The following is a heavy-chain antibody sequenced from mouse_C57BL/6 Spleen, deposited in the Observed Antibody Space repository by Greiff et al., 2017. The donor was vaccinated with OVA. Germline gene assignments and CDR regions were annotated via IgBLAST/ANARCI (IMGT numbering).Heavy chain of an antibody. CDR1: GFSLTSYA. Sequence: VQLVESGPGLVAPSQSLSITCTVSGFSLTSYAISWVRQPPGKGLEWLGVIWTGGGTNYNSAPKSRLSIRQDNYKCQAFLKMNSLQTDDTARYYCAGNGEGGCDGYYVVWFAYWGQGTLVTVSA. CDR3: AGNGEGGCDGYYVVWFAY. J-gene: IGHJ3*01. CDR2: IWTGGGT. D-gene: IGHD2-3*01. V-gene: IGHV2-9-1*01.